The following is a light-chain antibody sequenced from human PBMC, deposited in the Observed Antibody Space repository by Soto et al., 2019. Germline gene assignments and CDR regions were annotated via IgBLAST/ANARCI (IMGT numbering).Light chain of an antibody. CDR1: ISDIGAYDY. Sequence: QSPATQPASLSGSPRQSITISCTGTISDIGAYDYVSWFQQHPGKAPKLMISEVNKRPSGVSNRFSGSKSGNTAYLTISGLQVEDEAEYFCLSFTTTSTHVFGTGTKVTVL. CDR2: EVN. CDR3: LSFTTTSTHV. V-gene: IGLV2-14*01. J-gene: IGLJ1*01.